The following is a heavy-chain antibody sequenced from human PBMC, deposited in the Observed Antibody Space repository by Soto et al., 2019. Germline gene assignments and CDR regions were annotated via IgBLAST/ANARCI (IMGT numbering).Heavy chain of an antibody. CDR3: AGSKSTGDDRRYYFDY. D-gene: IGHD7-27*01. V-gene: IGHV5-51*01. CDR1: GYSFTSYW. J-gene: IGHJ4*02. CDR2: IYPGDSDT. Sequence: GESLKISCKGSGYSFTSYWIGWVRQMPGKGLEWMGIIYPGDSDTRYSPSFQGQVTISADKSISTAYLQWSSLKASDTAMYYWAGSKSTGDDRRYYFDYWGQGTLVTVSS.